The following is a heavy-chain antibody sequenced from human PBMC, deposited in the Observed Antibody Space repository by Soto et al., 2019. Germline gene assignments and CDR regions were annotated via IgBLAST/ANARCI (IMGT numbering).Heavy chain of an antibody. CDR2: IYYSGST. D-gene: IGHD3-10*01. Sequence: SETLSLTCIVSGGSISSGDYYWSWIRQHPGKGLEWIGYIYYSGSTYYNPSLKSRVTISVDTSKNQFSLKLSSVTAADTAVYYCARALRAIWFGEYPGPAYYFDYWGQGTLVTVSS. CDR3: ARALRAIWFGEYPGPAYYFDY. CDR1: GGSISSGDYY. V-gene: IGHV4-30-4*08. J-gene: IGHJ4*02.